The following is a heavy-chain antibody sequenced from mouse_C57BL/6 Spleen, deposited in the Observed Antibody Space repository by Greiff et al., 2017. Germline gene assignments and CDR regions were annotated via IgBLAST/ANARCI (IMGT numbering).Heavy chain of an antibody. Sequence: QVQLPQPGAELVKPGASVKLSCKASGYTFTSSWMHWVKQRPGQGLEWIGMIHPNSGSTNYNEKFKSKATLTVDKSSTTAYMQLSSLTSEDSAGYYGARAGRNYAMDYGGQGTSVTVS. CDR2: IHPNSGST. J-gene: IGHJ4*01. CDR1: GYTFTSSW. CDR3: ARAGRNYAMDY. V-gene: IGHV1-64*01.